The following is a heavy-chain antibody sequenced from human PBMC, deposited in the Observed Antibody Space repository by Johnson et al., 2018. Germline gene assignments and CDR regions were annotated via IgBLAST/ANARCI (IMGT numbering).Heavy chain of an antibody. CDR1: GFTVSNYD. J-gene: IGHJ4*02. Sequence: EVQLVESGGGVVQPGRSLRLSCAVSGFTVSNYDMHWLRQVTGKTMAWVSTIGTAGDPYYPGSVKGRFTNSRESTMNALYLQMNTLGAGDTAVYFCAKGLGYYSTSFDYWGQGTLVTVSS. V-gene: IGHV3-13*05. D-gene: IGHD3-10*01. CDR2: IGTAGDP. CDR3: AKGLGYYSTSFDY.